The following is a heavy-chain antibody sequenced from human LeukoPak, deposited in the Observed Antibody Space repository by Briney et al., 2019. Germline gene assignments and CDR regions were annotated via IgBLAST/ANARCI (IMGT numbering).Heavy chain of an antibody. D-gene: IGHD1-1*01. V-gene: IGHV1-2*02. CDR3: AREGAPQLSSYFDH. Sequence: ASVKVSCTASGSTFTAYYIHWVRQAPGQGLEWMGWINPNTGGTNFAQRFQGRVTMTRDTSINTAYMELSSLRSDDTGMYYCAREGAPQLSSYFDHWGQGTLVTVSS. CDR2: INPNTGGT. J-gene: IGHJ4*02. CDR1: GSTFTAYY.